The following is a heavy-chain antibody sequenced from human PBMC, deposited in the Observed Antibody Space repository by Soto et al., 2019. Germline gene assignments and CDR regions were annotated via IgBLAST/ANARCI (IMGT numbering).Heavy chain of an antibody. D-gene: IGHD1-26*01. J-gene: IGHJ6*02. CDR3: ARGGVGAAGGMDV. CDR2: IIPIFTPT. Sequence: QVQLVQSGAEVKKPGSSVKVSCKSSGYTFTIYTVTWVRQAPGQGLEWMGRIIPIFTPTNYAQKFQDRVTITADKSTSTVYMELSGLRYEDTAVYYCARGGVGAAGGMDVWGQGTTVTVSS. CDR1: GYTFTIYT. V-gene: IGHV1-69*08.